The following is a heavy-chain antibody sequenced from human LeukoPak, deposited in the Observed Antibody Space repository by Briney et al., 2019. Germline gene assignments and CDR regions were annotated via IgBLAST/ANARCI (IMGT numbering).Heavy chain of an antibody. V-gene: IGHV3-7*03. D-gene: IGHD3-22*01. J-gene: IGHJ3*02. CDR2: IKQDGSEK. CDR1: GFTFSSYG. Sequence: GRSLRLSCAASGFTFSSYGMHWVRQAPGKGLEWVANIKQDGSEKYYVDSVKGRFTISRDNAKNSLYLQMNSLRAEDTAVYYCASCPGYYDSSGFAFDIWGQGTMVTVSS. CDR3: ASCPGYYDSSGFAFDI.